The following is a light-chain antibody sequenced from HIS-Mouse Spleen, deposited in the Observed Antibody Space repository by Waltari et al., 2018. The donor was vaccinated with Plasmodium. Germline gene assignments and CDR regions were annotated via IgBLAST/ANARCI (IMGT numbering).Light chain of an antibody. CDR1: NIGSKS. Sequence: SYVLTQPPSVSVAPGQTARITCGGNNIGSKSRQWYQQKPGQAPVLVVYDDGDRPSGIPERFSGSNSGNTATLTISRVEAGDEADYYCQVWDSSSDHYVFGTGTKVTVL. J-gene: IGLJ1*01. CDR2: DDG. V-gene: IGLV3-21*02. CDR3: QVWDSSSDHYV.